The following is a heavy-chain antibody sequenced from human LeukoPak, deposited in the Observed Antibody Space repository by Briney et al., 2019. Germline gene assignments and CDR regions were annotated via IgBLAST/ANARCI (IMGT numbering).Heavy chain of an antibody. CDR1: GYTFSKYW. CDR2: TFPGDSEA. CDR3: ATLGGRSSLWYKGAFDF. Sequence: GESLKISCQGSGYTFSKYWIGWVRQMPGKGLEWMGLTFPGDSEARYSPSFEGQVTISADKSIDTAYLQWSSLRASDTAMYYCATLGGRSSLWYKGAFDFWGQGTMVIVSP. J-gene: IGHJ3*01. D-gene: IGHD1-14*01. V-gene: IGHV5-51*01.